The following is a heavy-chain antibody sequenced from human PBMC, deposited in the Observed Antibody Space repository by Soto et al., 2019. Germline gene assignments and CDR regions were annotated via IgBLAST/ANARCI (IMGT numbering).Heavy chain of an antibody. CDR3: AREDSSGYQFFDY. CDR2: IYYSGGST. Sequence: SETLSLTCTVSGGSISGYYWSWIRQPPGKGLEWIGYIYYSGGSTSYNPSLRSRLTISVDTSKNQFSLRLTSVTAADTAVYYCAREDSSGYQFFDYWGQGTLVTVSS. D-gene: IGHD3-22*01. V-gene: IGHV4-59*01. CDR1: GGSISGYY. J-gene: IGHJ4*02.